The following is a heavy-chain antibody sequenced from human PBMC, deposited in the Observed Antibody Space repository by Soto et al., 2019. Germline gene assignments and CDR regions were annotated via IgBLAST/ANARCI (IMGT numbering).Heavy chain of an antibody. CDR1: GYTFFTYA. CDR2: ISTYSGDT. Sequence: QVHLVQSGVEVKTPGASVKVSCQASGYTFFTYAISWVRQAPGQGLEGMGWISTYSGDTKYAQKFQGRVTMTTDTSTTTAYLELRRLRSDDTAVYYCARHHGPTTSENWFDPWGQGTLVTVSS. D-gene: IGHD5-12*01. J-gene: IGHJ5*02. V-gene: IGHV1-18*01. CDR3: ARHHGPTTSENWFDP.